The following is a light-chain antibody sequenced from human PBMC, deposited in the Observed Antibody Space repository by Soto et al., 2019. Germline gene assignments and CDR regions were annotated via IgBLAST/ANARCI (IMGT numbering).Light chain of an antibody. CDR2: GAS. CDR3: QQYNNWLFYT. CDR1: QSVSSN. J-gene: IGKJ2*01. V-gene: IGKV3-15*01. Sequence: EIVMTQSPATLSVSPGERATLSCRASQSVSSNLAWYQQKPGQAPRLLIYGASTRATGIPARFSGSGSGTEFILTISSLQSEDFAVYYCQQYNNWLFYTFGQGTKLEIK.